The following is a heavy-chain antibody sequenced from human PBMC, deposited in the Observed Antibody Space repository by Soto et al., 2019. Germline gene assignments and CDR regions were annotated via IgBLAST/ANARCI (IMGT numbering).Heavy chain of an antibody. D-gene: IGHD6-13*01. V-gene: IGHV4-59*08. CDR1: GGSISGYF. CDR2: ISSTGNT. J-gene: IGHJ5*02. Sequence: SETLSLTCTVSGGSISGYFWSWIRQPPGKGLEWIGYISSTGNTGYNPSLKSRLTISLDTPKNQFSLKLSSVTAADTAVYYCARHPGYDTWGQGILVTVSS. CDR3: ARHPGYDT.